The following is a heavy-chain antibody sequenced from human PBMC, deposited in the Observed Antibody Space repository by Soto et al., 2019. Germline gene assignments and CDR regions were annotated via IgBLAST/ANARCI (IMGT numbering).Heavy chain of an antibody. Sequence: QVQLQESGPGLVKPLQTLSLTCTVSGGSISSGGYYWSWIRQHPGKGLEWIGYILHSGSTHYNPSLKSRVTTSVDTSKNQFSLKLNSVTAADTAGYYWARGGNEDNWFDPWGQGTLVSVSS. V-gene: IGHV4-31*03. CDR1: GGSISSGGYY. J-gene: IGHJ5*02. CDR3: ARGGNEDNWFDP. CDR2: ILHSGST.